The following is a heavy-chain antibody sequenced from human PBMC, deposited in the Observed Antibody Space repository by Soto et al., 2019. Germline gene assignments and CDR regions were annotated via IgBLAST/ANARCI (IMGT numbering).Heavy chain of an antibody. Sequence: EVQLLESGGGLVQPGGSLRLSCAASGFTFSSYAMSWVRQAPGQGLEWVSAISGSGGSKYYAEYVKGRFTSSRDKSNNTLYLHMNRLIAEDKAVDYCAKEGVVYCDLFCQLDYWGQGPLVTVSS. CDR3: AKEGVVYCDLFCQLDY. D-gene: IGHD4-17*01. J-gene: IGHJ4*02. CDR2: ISGSGGSK. CDR1: GFTFSSYA. V-gene: IGHV3-23*01.